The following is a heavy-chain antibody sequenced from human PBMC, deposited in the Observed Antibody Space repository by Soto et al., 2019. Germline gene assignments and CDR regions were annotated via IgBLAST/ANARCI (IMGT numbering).Heavy chain of an antibody. D-gene: IGHD2-15*01. J-gene: IGHJ3*02. CDR1: GYSFTSYW. CDR3: ARHLAGYCSGGSCYSNGAFDI. Sequence: PGESLKISCKGSGYSFTSYWIGWVRRMPGKGLEWMGIIYPGDSDTRYSPSFQGQVTISADKSISTAYLQWSSLKASDTAMYYCARHLAGYCSGGSCYSNGAFDIWGQGTMVTVSS. CDR2: IYPGDSDT. V-gene: IGHV5-51*01.